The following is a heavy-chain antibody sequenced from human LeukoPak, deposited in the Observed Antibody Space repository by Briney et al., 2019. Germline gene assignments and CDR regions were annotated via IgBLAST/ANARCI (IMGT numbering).Heavy chain of an antibody. CDR2: IYYSGST. J-gene: IGHJ4*02. Sequence: SETLSLTCTVSGGSISSYYWSWIRQPPGKGLEWIGYIYYSGSTNYNPSLKSRVTISVDTSKNQFSLKLSSVTAADTAVYYCAIGRGAHFDYWGQGTLVTVSS. D-gene: IGHD2-15*01. CDR1: GGSISSYY. CDR3: AIGRGAHFDY. V-gene: IGHV4-59*08.